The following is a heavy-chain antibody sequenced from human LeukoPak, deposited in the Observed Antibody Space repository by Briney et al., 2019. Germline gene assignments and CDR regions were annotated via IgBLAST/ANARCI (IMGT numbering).Heavy chain of an antibody. D-gene: IGHD6-6*01. CDR1: GFTFSSA. CDR2: ISGSGGST. Sequence: GGSLRLSCAASGFTFSSAMSWVRQAPGKGLEWVSAISGSGGSTYYADSVKGRFTISRDNSKNTLYLQMNSLRAEDTAVYYCAKATYSSSSGSFDYWGQGTLVTVSS. CDR3: AKATYSSSSGSFDY. J-gene: IGHJ4*02. V-gene: IGHV3-23*01.